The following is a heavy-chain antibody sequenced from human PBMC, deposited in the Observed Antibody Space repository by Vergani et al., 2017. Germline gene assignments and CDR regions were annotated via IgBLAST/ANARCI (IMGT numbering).Heavy chain of an antibody. D-gene: IGHD1-26*01. CDR2: ISGSGGST. Sequence: EVELLESGGGLVQPGGSLRLSCAASGFPFSSYAMSWVRQAPGKGLEWVSAISGSGGSTYYADSVKGRFTISRDNAKNSLYLQMNSLRAEDTAVYYCARGRFYSGSYLDYWGQGTLVTVSS. V-gene: IGHV3-23*01. J-gene: IGHJ4*02. CDR1: GFPFSSYA. CDR3: ARGRFYSGSYLDY.